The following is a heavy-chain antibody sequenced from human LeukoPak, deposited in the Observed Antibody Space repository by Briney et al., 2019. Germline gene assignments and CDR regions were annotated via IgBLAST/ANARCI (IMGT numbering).Heavy chain of an antibody. Sequence: ASVKDSCKASGYTFTSYDINWVRQATGQGLEWMGWMNPQSGYTGYAQKFQGRVTMTRDTSISTAYMELGSLRSEDTAVYYCARVTGSIDYWGQGTLVTVSS. V-gene: IGHV1-8*01. D-gene: IGHD1-26*01. CDR2: MNPQSGYT. CDR1: GYTFTSYD. CDR3: ARVTGSIDY. J-gene: IGHJ4*02.